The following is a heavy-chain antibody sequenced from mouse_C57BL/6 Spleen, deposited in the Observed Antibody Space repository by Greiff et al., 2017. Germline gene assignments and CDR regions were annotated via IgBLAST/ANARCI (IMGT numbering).Heavy chain of an antibody. CDR3: ATSWDSGNFDY. Sequence: QVQLQQSGPELVKPGASVKISCKASGYAFSSSWMNWVKQRPGKGLEWIGRIYPGDGDTNYNGKFKGKATLTADKSSSTAYMQLSSLTSEDSAVXFCATSWDSGNFDYWGQGTTLTVSS. V-gene: IGHV1-82*01. D-gene: IGHD4-1*01. CDR2: IYPGDGDT. CDR1: GYAFSSSW. J-gene: IGHJ2*01.